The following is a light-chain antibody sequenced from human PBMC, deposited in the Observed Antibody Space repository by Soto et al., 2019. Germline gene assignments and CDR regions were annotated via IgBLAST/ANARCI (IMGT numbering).Light chain of an antibody. Sequence: IVWTQSPATLSLSPGERSALACRASQSLTSNYMAWNKKRPGQAPRLLTYGASRRATGIPDRLSASGYGTDLPPPTSSLKTEDFPVNSCQQYGGTLGPLGQGPK. CDR2: GAS. CDR3: QQYGGTLGP. V-gene: IGKV3-20*01. CDR1: QSLTSNY. J-gene: IGKJ1*01.